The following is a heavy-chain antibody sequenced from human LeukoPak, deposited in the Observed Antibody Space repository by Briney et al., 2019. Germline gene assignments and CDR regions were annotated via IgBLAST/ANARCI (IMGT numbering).Heavy chain of an antibody. CDR2: IYYSGST. CDR1: GGSISSYY. J-gene: IGHJ4*02. V-gene: IGHV4-59*08. Sequence: SETLSLTCTVSGGSISSYYWSWIRQPPGKGLEWIGYIYYSGSTNYNPSLKSRVSISVDRSKNQFSLKLSSVTAADTAVYYCARNRAYCSSTSCYIGGVGYWGQGTLVTVSS. CDR3: ARNRAYCSSTSCYIGGVGY. D-gene: IGHD2-2*02.